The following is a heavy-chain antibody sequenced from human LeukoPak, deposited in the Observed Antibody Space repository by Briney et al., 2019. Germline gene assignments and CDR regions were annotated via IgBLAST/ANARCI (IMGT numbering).Heavy chain of an antibody. CDR2: ISSSSTYI. D-gene: IGHD3-10*01. J-gene: IGHJ4*02. CDR3: AISGLGFGEFRGLDY. V-gene: IGHV3-21*04. Sequence: RGSLRRSCAASGFTFSAYSMSWVRQAPGKWLDWVSSISSSSTYIYYADSVKGRFAVSGDNAKNALYLQINSLRAEDTAVYYCAISGLGFGEFRGLDYWGQGTLVTVSS. CDR1: GFTFSAYS.